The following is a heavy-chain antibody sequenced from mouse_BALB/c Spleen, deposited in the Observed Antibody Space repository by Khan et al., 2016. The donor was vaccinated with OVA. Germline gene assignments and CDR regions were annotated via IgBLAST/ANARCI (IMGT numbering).Heavy chain of an antibody. J-gene: IGHJ4*01. CDR2: MWNDGST. Sequence: QVQLKQSGPGLVAPSQSLSITCTISGFSLTNYGVHWVRQPPGKGLEWLVLMWNDGSTTYNSALKSRLTISKDNSKSQVFLKMYSLQTDDTAMYFCARQPYYHYNIMDYWGQGTSVTVSS. CDR1: GFSLTNYG. V-gene: IGHV2-6-1*01. CDR3: ARQPYYHYNIMDY. D-gene: IGHD2-10*01.